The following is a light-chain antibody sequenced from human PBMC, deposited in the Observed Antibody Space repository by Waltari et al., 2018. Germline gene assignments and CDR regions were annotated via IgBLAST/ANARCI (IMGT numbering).Light chain of an antibody. V-gene: IGKV4-1*01. J-gene: IGKJ1*01. Sequence: DIVMTQSPDSLAVSLGERATISCKSSQSLFSISTEKNYLAWYQQKSGQPPKLLIYWASTRESVVPDRFSGSGSGTDCTLTITSLQAEDVAVYYCQQYYSRRTFGQGTKVEIK. CDR2: WAS. CDR3: QQYYSRRT. CDR1: QSLFSISTEKNY.